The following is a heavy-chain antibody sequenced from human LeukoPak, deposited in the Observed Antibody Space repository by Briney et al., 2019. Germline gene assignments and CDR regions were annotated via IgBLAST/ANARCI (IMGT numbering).Heavy chain of an antibody. CDR2: INGPGAT. J-gene: IGHJ4*02. CDR1: GFTFSSYA. V-gene: IGHV3-23*01. Sequence: QAGGSLTLSCAASGFTFSSYAMSWVRQAPGKGLEWVSAINGPGATFYADIAKGRFSVSRDISKNTLSLEMNSLTVEDTAVYYCVKESPYPVETTSRIYYFDNWGQGTLVTVSS. CDR3: VKESPYPVETTSRIYYFDN. D-gene: IGHD4-23*01.